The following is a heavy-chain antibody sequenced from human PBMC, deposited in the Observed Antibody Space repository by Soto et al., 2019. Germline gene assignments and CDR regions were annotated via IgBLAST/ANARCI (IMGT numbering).Heavy chain of an antibody. CDR3: ASYSDAMDV. J-gene: IGHJ6*03. Sequence: GGSLRLSCAASGFTFSSYSMNWVRQAPGKGLEWVSYISSSSSTIYYADSVKGRFTISRDNAKNSLYLQMNSLRAEDTAVYYCASYSDAMDVWGKGTTVTVSS. D-gene: IGHD1-26*01. CDR2: ISSSSSTI. V-gene: IGHV3-48*01. CDR1: GFTFSSYS.